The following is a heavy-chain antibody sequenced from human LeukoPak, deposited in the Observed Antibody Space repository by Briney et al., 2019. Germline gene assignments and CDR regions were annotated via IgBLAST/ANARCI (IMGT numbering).Heavy chain of an antibody. J-gene: IGHJ3*01. V-gene: IGHV4-61*02. D-gene: IGHD3-22*01. Sequence: SETLSLTCTVSGGSISSDYYYWNWIRQPAGKGLEWIGRISASGSTNYNPSLKSRVTMSLDTSKNQFSLNLSSLTAADTAVYYCARANYYDGSDAFDVWGQGTVVTVSS. CDR2: ISASGST. CDR3: ARANYYDGSDAFDV. CDR1: GGSISSDYYY.